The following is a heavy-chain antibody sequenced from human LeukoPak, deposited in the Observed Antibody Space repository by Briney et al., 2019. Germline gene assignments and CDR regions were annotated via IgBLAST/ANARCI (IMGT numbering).Heavy chain of an antibody. V-gene: IGHV1-69*01. Sequence: AWGNVTCKASGGAFTCYAIGWVRHARGPGMEWMGGITPIFGTANYAQNLQSRVTTTADESTSTAYMELSSLRSEDTAVYYCARGYDILGSFDPWGQGTLVTVSS. CDR2: ITPIFGTA. J-gene: IGHJ5*02. CDR1: GGAFTCYA. CDR3: ARGYDILGSFDP. D-gene: IGHD3-9*01.